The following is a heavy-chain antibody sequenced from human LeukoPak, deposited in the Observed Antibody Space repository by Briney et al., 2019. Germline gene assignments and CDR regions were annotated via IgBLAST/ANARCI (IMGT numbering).Heavy chain of an antibody. Sequence: NPGGSLRLSCAASGFTFRSYSMNWVRQAPGKGLEWVSSISSSSSYIYYADSVKGRFTISRDNAKNSLYLQMNSLRAEDTAVYYCAREPRAGYSSGWSGSLYWGQGTLVTVSS. D-gene: IGHD6-19*01. V-gene: IGHV3-21*01. CDR2: ISSSSSYI. J-gene: IGHJ4*02. CDR3: AREPRAGYSSGWSGSLY. CDR1: GFTFRSYS.